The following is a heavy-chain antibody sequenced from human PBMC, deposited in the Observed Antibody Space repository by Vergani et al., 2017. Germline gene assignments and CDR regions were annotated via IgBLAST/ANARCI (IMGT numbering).Heavy chain of an antibody. CDR2: IYTSGST. CDR3: ARDGDYGGNSTYYYYYGMDV. Sequence: QVQLQESGPGLVKPSQTLSLTCTVSGGSISSGSYYWSWIRQPAGKGLEWIGRIYTSGSTNYNPSLKSRVTISLDTSKNQFSLKLSSVTAADTAVYYCARDGDYGGNSTYYYYYGMDVWGQGTTVTVSS. V-gene: IGHV4-61*02. CDR1: GGSISSGSYY. J-gene: IGHJ6*02. D-gene: IGHD4-23*01.